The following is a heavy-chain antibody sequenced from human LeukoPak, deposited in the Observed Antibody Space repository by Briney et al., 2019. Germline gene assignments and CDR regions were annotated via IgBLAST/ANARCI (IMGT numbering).Heavy chain of an antibody. CDR3: AQSSGYYSNWFDP. J-gene: IGHJ5*02. Sequence: GSVKVSCKASGYTFTIYGISWVRQAPGQGLEWMGWISAYNGNTNYAQKLQGRVTMTTDTSTSTAYMELRSLRSDDTAVYYCAQSSGYYSNWFDPWGQGTLVTVSS. CDR1: GYTFTIYG. D-gene: IGHD3-22*01. V-gene: IGHV1-18*01. CDR2: ISAYNGNT.